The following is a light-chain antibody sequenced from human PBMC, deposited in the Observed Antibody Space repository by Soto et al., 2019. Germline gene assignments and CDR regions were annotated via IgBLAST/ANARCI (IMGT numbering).Light chain of an antibody. CDR3: AAWDDRLNGVV. CDR1: NSNIGAGYD. V-gene: IGLV1-40*01. CDR2: TNN. Sequence: QSVLTQPPSVSGAPGQRVTISCTGSNSNIGAGYDVHWYQQLPGTAPKLLIYTNNQRPSGVPDRFSGSKSGTSASLAISGLQSEDEADYYCAAWDDRLNGVVFGGGTKLTVL. J-gene: IGLJ3*02.